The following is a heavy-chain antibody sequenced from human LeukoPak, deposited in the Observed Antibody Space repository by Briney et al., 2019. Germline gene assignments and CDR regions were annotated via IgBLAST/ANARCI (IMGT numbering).Heavy chain of an antibody. Sequence: GGSLRLSCAASGFTFSSYSMNWVRQAPGKGLEWDSSISSSSSYIYYADSVKGRFTISRDNAKNSLYLQMNSLRAEDTAVYYCAKDSSPGVRGYFNYWGQGTLVTVSS. CDR1: GFTFSSYS. J-gene: IGHJ4*02. D-gene: IGHD3-22*01. CDR2: ISSSSSYI. V-gene: IGHV3-21*04. CDR3: AKDSSPGVRGYFNY.